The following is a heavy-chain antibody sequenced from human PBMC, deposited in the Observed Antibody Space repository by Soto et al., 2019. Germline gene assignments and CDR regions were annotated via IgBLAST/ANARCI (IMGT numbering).Heavy chain of an antibody. D-gene: IGHD3-22*01. CDR2: IIPIFGTA. Sequence: SVKVSCKASGGTFSSYAISWVRQAPGQGLEWMGGIIPIFGTANYAQKFQGRVTITADESTSTAYMELSSLRSEDTAVYYCARDPHDSSGYYYQMFGYYYGMDVWGQGTTVTVSS. V-gene: IGHV1-69*13. CDR1: GGTFSSYA. CDR3: ARDPHDSSGYYYQMFGYYYGMDV. J-gene: IGHJ6*02.